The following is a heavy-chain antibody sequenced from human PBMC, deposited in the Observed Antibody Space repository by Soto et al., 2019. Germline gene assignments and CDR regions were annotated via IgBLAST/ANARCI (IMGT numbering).Heavy chain of an antibody. D-gene: IGHD2-2*01. CDR2: INHRGST. V-gene: IGHV4-34*01. CDR1: GGSFSGYY. Sequence: QVQLQQWGAGLLKPSETLSLTCAVYGGSFSGYYWSWIRQPPGKVLEGIGEINHRGSTNYNPSLKSRVTISVDPSEDQFSLKLSSVAASATAVYYWARRDGSSTSCYLEYWGKGTLVTVSS. J-gene: IGHJ4*02. CDR3: ARRDGSSTSCYLEY.